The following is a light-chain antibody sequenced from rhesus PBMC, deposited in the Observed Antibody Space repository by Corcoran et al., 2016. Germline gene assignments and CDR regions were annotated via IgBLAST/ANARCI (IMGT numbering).Light chain of an antibody. CDR1: QSVSKY. J-gene: IGKJ2*01. CDR2: GAS. CDR3: YQHSSGYS. Sequence: QVILTQSPATLSLSPGERATLSCRASQSVSKYLAWPQQKPGQAPRLLTYGASSRATGIPDRFSGSGSGTDFTLTISSLEPEDVGVYHCYQHSSGYSFGQGTKVEI. V-gene: IGKV3-10*01.